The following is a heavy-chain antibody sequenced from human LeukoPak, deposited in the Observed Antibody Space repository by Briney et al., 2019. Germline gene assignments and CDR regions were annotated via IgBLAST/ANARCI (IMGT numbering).Heavy chain of an antibody. CDR2: INPSGGST. CDR3: ARDSLGPTIPWSYKPKRWFDP. CDR1: GYTFTNYY. V-gene: IGHV1-46*01. J-gene: IGHJ5*02. D-gene: IGHD1-26*01. Sequence: ASVKVSCKASGYTFTNYYMHWVRQAPGQGLEWMGIINPSGGSTSYAQKFQGRVTMTRDTSTSTVYMELSSLRSEDTAVYYCARDSLGPTIPWSYKPKRWFDPWGQGTLVIVSS.